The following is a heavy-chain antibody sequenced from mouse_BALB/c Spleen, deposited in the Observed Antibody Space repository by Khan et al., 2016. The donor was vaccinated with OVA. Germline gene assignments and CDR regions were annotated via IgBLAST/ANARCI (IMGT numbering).Heavy chain of an antibody. Sequence: EVQLQESGPGLVKPSQSLSLTCTVTGYSITSNYAWNWIRQFPGNKLEWMGYISYSGSTSYNPSLKSRISITRETSKKQFFLQLSSVTTEDTATYYCARGNYYGYAMDYWGQGTSVTVSA. J-gene: IGHJ4*01. CDR1: GYSITSNYA. CDR2: ISYSGST. CDR3: ARGNYYGYAMDY. D-gene: IGHD1-1*01. V-gene: IGHV3-2*02.